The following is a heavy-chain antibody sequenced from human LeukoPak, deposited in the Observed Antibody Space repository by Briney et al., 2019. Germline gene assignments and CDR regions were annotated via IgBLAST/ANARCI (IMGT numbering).Heavy chain of an antibody. J-gene: IGHJ4*02. CDR1: GFTFSSYA. CDR3: ARDIVGASDY. CDR2: ISYDGSNK. V-gene: IGHV3-30-3*01. D-gene: IGHD1-26*01. Sequence: SGGSLRLSCAASGFTFSSYATHWVRQAPGKGLEWVAVISYDGSNKYCADSVKGRFTISRDNSKNTLYLQMNSLRAEDTAVYYCARDIVGASDYWGQGTLVTVSS.